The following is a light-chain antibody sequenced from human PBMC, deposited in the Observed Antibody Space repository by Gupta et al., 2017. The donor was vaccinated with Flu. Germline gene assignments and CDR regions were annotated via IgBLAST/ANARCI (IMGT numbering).Light chain of an antibody. Sequence: EIELTQSPATLSLSPGERATLSCRASQSVSTYLAWYQKKPGQAPRLLIYDASNRATGIPARFSGSGSGTDFTLTISSLEPEDFAVYYCQKRSNWPPYTLGQGTRLEMK. V-gene: IGKV3-11*01. CDR2: DAS. CDR1: QSVSTY. CDR3: QKRSNWPPYT. J-gene: IGKJ2*01.